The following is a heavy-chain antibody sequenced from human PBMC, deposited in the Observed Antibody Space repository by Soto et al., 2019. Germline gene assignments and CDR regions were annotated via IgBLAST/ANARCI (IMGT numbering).Heavy chain of an antibody. CDR2: ISPYKGRT. Sequence: ASVKVSCKASGYSFTSYGIGWVWQAPGQGPEWMGWISPYKGRTNYAQNVKGRVVMTTDISTNTVYLELRSLRSDDTAMYYCGRCRTDSYAMDVWGQGTTVTVSS. J-gene: IGHJ6*02. CDR3: GRCRTDSYAMDV. D-gene: IGHD2-8*02. CDR1: GYSFTSYG. V-gene: IGHV1-18*01.